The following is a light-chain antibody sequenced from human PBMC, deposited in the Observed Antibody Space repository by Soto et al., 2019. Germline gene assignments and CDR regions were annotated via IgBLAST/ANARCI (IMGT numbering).Light chain of an antibody. CDR2: DAS. CDR3: QQRSNWPPIT. V-gene: IGKV3-11*01. CDR1: QSISSNY. Sequence: EILLTQSPCTLSLSPCERATLSCRAIQSISSNYLAWYQQKPGQAPRLLIYDASNRATGIPARFSGSGSGTDFTLTISSLEPEDFAVYYCQQRSNWPPITFGQGTRLEIK. J-gene: IGKJ5*01.